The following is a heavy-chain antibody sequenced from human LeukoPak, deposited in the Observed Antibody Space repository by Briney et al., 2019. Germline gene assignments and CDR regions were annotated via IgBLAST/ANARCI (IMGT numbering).Heavy chain of an antibody. V-gene: IGHV3-15*01. CDR1: GFTFSNAW. CDR3: TTGGGDGYNYVAGPFDDAFDI. CDR2: IKSKTDGGTT. J-gene: IGHJ3*02. D-gene: IGHD5-24*01. Sequence: PGGSLRLSCAASGFTFSNAWMSSVRQAPGKGLEWVGRIKSKTDGGTTDYAAPVKGRFTISRDDSKNTLYLQMNSLKTEDTAVYYCTTGGGDGYNYVAGPFDDAFDIWGQGTMVTVSS.